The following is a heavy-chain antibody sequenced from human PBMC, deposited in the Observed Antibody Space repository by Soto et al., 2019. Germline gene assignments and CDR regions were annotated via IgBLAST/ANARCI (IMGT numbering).Heavy chain of an antibody. CDR2: IIPMFPTT. Sequence: GASVKVSCKASGGSFSRNAIHWVRQAPGQGLEWMGGIIPMFPTTNYAQKFKGRVTITADESTTTAFMELRSLRSEDTAIYYCARDGSSADYGDWGQGTLVTVYS. D-gene: IGHD3-10*01. CDR1: GGSFSRNA. V-gene: IGHV1-69*13. CDR3: ARDGSSADYGD. J-gene: IGHJ4*02.